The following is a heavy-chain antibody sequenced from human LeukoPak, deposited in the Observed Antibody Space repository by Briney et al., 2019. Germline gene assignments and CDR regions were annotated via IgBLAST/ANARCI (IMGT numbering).Heavy chain of an antibody. CDR2: INHSGST. V-gene: IGHV4-34*01. CDR1: GGSFSGYY. J-gene: IGHJ4*02. CDR3: ARAGGHYDILTGYYHY. D-gene: IGHD3-9*01. Sequence: SETLSLTCAVYGGSFSGYYWSWIRQPPGKGLERIGEINHSGSTNYNPSLKSRVTISVDTSKNQFSLKLSSVTAADTAVYYCARAGGHYDILTGYYHYWGQGTLVTVSS.